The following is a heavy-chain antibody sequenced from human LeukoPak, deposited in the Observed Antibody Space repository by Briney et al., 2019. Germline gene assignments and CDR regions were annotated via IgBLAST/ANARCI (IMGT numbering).Heavy chain of an antibody. Sequence: GGSLRLSCAASGFTFASSAVNWVRQAPGKGLEWVSAISGSGGSTYYADSVKGRFTISRDNSKNALYLQMNSLRAEDTAVYYCAKQSGPTMIVVVGFADYWGQGTLVTVSS. D-gene: IGHD3-22*01. CDR2: ISGSGGST. CDR3: AKQSGPTMIVVVGFADY. J-gene: IGHJ4*02. V-gene: IGHV3-23*01. CDR1: GFTFASSA.